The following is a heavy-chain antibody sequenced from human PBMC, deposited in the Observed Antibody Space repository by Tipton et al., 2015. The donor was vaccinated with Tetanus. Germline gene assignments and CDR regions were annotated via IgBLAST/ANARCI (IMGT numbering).Heavy chain of an antibody. D-gene: IGHD3-3*01. CDR1: GGSISSGGYY. J-gene: IGHJ4*02. CDR2: IYYTGNT. CDR3: ARANYDFSKKGPFDS. Sequence: TLSLTCSVSGGSISSGGYYWSWIRQHPGKGLEWLGYIYYTGNTYYNPSLKSRLTISLDTSKNQFSLRLSSLSAADTAVYYCARANYDFSKKGPFDSWGQGSLVIVSS. V-gene: IGHV4-31*03.